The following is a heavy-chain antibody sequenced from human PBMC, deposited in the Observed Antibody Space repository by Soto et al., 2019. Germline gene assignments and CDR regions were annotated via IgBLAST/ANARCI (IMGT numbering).Heavy chain of an antibody. Sequence: QVQLVQSGAEVKKPGASVKVSCKASGYTFTSYGISWVRQAPGQGLEWMGWICAYNGNTNYAQKLQGRVTMTTDTSTSTAYMELRSLRSDDTAVYYCARDPSIGSWSPLVRYYGMDVWGQGTTVTVSS. D-gene: IGHD6-13*01. V-gene: IGHV1-18*01. CDR3: ARDPSIGSWSPLVRYYGMDV. CDR1: GYTFTSYG. CDR2: ICAYNGNT. J-gene: IGHJ6*02.